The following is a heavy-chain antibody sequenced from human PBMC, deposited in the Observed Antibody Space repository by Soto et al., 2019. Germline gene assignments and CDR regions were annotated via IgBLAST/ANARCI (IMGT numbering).Heavy chain of an antibody. J-gene: IGHJ4*02. CDR3: ARRLGYCSGGSCYAYFDY. CDR1: GGSISSYS. Sequence: PSETLSLTCTVSGGSISSYSWSWIRQPPGKGLEWIGYIYYSGSTNYNPSLQSRVTISVDTSKNQFSLKLSSVTAADTAVYYCARRLGYCSGGSCYAYFDYWGQGTLVTVSS. V-gene: IGHV4-59*01. CDR2: IYYSGST. D-gene: IGHD2-15*01.